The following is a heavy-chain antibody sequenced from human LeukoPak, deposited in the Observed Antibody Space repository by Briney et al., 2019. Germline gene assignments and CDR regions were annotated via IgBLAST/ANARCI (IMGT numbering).Heavy chain of an antibody. J-gene: IGHJ4*02. Sequence: ASVKVSCKTSGYTFIGFHMHWIRQAPGQGLEWMGWLNPDGGVTDYAPKFQGRVSMTRDTSISTGYMELSSLRSDDTAVYYCVRRHIVTGFDFWGQGTRVTVFS. V-gene: IGHV1-2*02. D-gene: IGHD2-21*01. CDR3: VRRHIVTGFDF. CDR2: LNPDGGVT. CDR1: GYTFIGFH.